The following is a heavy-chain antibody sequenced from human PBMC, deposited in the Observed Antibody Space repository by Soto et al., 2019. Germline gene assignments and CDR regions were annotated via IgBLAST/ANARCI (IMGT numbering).Heavy chain of an antibody. J-gene: IGHJ5*02. D-gene: IGHD6-13*01. CDR3: ARSRGAAAGINWFDP. CDR2: INPNSGIT. Sequence: ASVKVSCKAGGYRFTSYYMHWVRQAPGQGLEWMGIINPNSGITNYAQNFQGRVTMTRDTSTSTVYMELSSLKSEDTAVYYCARSRGAAAGINWFDPWG. V-gene: IGHV1-46*03. CDR1: GYRFTSYY.